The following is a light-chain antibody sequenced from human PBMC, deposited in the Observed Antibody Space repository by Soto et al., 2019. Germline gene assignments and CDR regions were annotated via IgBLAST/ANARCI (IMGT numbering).Light chain of an antibody. CDR1: QSIMFS. J-gene: IGKJ4*01. Sequence: EIVMTHSPATLSVSPGERATLSCRASQSIMFSLAWYQQKPGQAPRLLISGASTRATGIPARFSGSGSGKEFTLTISRLQSEDFAVYYCQQYYDWPPLTFGGGTKVEIK. CDR3: QQYYDWPPLT. V-gene: IGKV3-15*01. CDR2: GAS.